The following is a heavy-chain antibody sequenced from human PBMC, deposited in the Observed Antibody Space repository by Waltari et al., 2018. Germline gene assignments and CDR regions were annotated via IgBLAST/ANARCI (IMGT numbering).Heavy chain of an antibody. CDR3: ASLASI. Sequence: EVQLVEAGGGLVKPGGSLRRSCAASGFSFSIYPMSWVRQAPGRGLEWVAFISVNSEYIFYADSVRGRFTISRDNAKNSLYLQMNSLTAEDTAVYYCASLASIWGQGTLVTVSS. V-gene: IGHV3-21*02. J-gene: IGHJ4*02. CDR2: ISVNSEYI. CDR1: GFSFSIYP. D-gene: IGHD3-3*02.